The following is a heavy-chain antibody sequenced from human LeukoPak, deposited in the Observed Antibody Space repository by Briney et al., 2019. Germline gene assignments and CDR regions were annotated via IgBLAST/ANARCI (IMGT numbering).Heavy chain of an antibody. CDR2: ISAGSTNT. CDR3: AKGNTGHSSSPCDY. J-gene: IGHJ4*02. D-gene: IGHD4-23*01. Sequence: GGSLRLSCAASGFTFNNYAMTWVRQAPGKGLEWVSVISAGSTNTYYADSVRGRFTISRDDSNSILYLQMNSLRAEDTATYYCAKGNTGHSSSPCDYWGQGTLVTVSS. V-gene: IGHV3-23*01. CDR1: GFTFNNYA.